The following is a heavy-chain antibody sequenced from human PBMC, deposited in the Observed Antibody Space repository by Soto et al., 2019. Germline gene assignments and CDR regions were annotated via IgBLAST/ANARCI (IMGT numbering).Heavy chain of an antibody. CDR2: IYYSGST. V-gene: IGHV4-59*01. Sequence: ETLSLTCTVSGGSISSYYWSWIRQPPGKGLEWIGYIYYSGSTNYNPSLKSRVTISVDTSKNQFSLKLSSVTAADTAVYYCASDYGDSYFDYWGQGTLVTVSS. CDR3: ASDYGDSYFDY. D-gene: IGHD4-17*01. J-gene: IGHJ4*02. CDR1: GGSISSYY.